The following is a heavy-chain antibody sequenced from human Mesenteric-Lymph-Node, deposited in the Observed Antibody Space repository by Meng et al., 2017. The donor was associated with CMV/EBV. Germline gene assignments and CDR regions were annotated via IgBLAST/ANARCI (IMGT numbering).Heavy chain of an antibody. CDR1: GFTFSSYA. CDR2: ISGSGGST. V-gene: IGHV3-23*01. CDR3: AKLRSLRYFDWLYFDY. Sequence: SGFTFSSYAMSWVRQAPGKGLEWVSAISGSGGSTYYADSVKGRFTISRDNSKNTLYLQMNSLRAEDTAVYYCAKLRSLRYFDWLYFDYWGQGTLVTVSS. D-gene: IGHD3-9*01. J-gene: IGHJ4*02.